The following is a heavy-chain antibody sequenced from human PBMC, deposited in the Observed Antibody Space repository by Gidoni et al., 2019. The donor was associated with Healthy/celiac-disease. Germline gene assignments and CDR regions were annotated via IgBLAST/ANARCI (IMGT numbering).Heavy chain of an antibody. J-gene: IGHJ6*02. Sequence: QEPLVQSAAEVKKPCSPVKVSCNASGITFSSCAISWVRQAPGQGLEWMGGLIPIFGTANYAQKFQGRVTITADESTSTAYMELSSMGSEDTAVYYCARDPTVAVYYCYYGMDVWGQGTTVTVSS. V-gene: IGHV1-69*01. CDR3: ARDPTVAVYYCYYGMDV. CDR2: LIPIFGTA. D-gene: IGHD6-19*01. CDR1: GITFSSCA.